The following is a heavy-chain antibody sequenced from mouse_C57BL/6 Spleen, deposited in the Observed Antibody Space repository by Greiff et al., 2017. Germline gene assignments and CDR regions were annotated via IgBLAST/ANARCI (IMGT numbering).Heavy chain of an antibody. V-gene: IGHV3-6*01. Sequence: EVQLQESGPGLVKPSQSLSLTCSVTGYSITSGYYWNWIRQFPGNKLEWMGYISYDGSNNYNPSLKNRISITRDTSKNQFCLKLNSVTTEDTATYYCARDYGNFAWFADWGQGTLVTVSA. CDR2: ISYDGSN. CDR3: ARDYGNFAWFAD. D-gene: IGHD2-1*01. CDR1: GYSITSGYY. J-gene: IGHJ3*01.